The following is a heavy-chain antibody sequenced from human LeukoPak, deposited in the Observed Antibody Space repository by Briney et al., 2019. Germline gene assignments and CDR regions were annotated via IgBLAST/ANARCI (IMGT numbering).Heavy chain of an antibody. Sequence: ASVKVSCKASGFTFTSSAMQWVRQARGQRLEWIGWIVVGSGNTNYAQKCQERVTITRDMSTSTAYMELSSLRSEDTAVYYCAADGGDYGDYVFDYWGQGTLVTVSS. V-gene: IGHV1-58*02. CDR1: GFTFTSSA. J-gene: IGHJ4*02. CDR3: AADGGDYGDYVFDY. CDR2: IVVGSGNT. D-gene: IGHD4-17*01.